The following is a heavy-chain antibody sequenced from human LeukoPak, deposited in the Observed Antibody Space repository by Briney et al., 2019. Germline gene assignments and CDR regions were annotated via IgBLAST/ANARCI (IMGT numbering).Heavy chain of an antibody. V-gene: IGHV3-30*03. J-gene: IGHJ5*02. CDR3: ARDQWLVPFDP. D-gene: IGHD6-19*01. CDR2: ISYDGSNK. Sequence: PGGSLRLSCAASGFTFSSYGMHWVRQAPGKGLEWVAVISYDGSNKYYADSVKGRFTISRDNSKNTLYLQMNSLRAEDTAVYYCARDQWLVPFDPWGQGTLVTVSS. CDR1: GFTFSSYG.